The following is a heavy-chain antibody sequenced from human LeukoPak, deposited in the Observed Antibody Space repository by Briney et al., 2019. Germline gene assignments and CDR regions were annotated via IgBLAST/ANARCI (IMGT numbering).Heavy chain of an antibody. CDR2: INPSGDSR. V-gene: IGHV1-46*01. J-gene: IGHJ6*03. D-gene: IGHD1-26*01. CDR3: AREGSGQGANHFYYMDV. CDR1: GYTFTNYF. Sequence: ASVKVSCKASGYTFTNYFLHWVRQAPGQGLEWMGMINPSGDSRTYAQKFQGRVTMTRDMSTSTVYMELSSLRSEDTAVYYCAREGSGQGANHFYYMDVWGKGTTVTVS.